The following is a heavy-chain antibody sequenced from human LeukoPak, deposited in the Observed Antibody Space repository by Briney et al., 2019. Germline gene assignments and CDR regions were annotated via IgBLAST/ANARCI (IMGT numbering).Heavy chain of an antibody. J-gene: IGHJ4*02. CDR1: GGSISSNRYY. CDR2: IYYSGRT. D-gene: IGHD2-8*02. V-gene: IGHV4-39*01. Sequence: SETLSLTCTVSGGSISSNRYYWGWIRQPPGKGLEWMGRIYYSGRTYYNPSLKSRVTISLDTSKNQFSLKLSSVTAADTAVYYCARGYWFYFDYWGQGALVTVSS. CDR3: ARGYWFYFDY.